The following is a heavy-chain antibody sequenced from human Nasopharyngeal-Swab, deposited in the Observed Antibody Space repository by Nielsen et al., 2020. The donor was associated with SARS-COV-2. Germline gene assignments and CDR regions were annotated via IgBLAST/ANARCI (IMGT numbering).Heavy chain of an antibody. CDR1: GFPFTSYY. V-gene: IGHV1-46*01. J-gene: IGHJ4*02. Sequence: ASVKVSCKASGFPFTSYYFNWVRQAPGQGLEWMGMIDPFSGSTSYAQRFQGRVTVTRDTSTSTVYMEVRSLRSEDTAVYYCARDQGGGDPYDSWGQGTLVTVSS. CDR3: ARDQGGGDPYDS. D-gene: IGHD2-21*02. CDR2: IDPFSGST.